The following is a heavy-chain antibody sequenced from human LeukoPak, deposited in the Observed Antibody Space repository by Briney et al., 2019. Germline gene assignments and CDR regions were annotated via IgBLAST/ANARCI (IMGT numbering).Heavy chain of an antibody. Sequence: SETLSLTCTVSGGSISSYYWSWIRQPPGKGLEWIGYIYYSGSTNYNPSLKGRVTISVDTSKNQFSLKLSSVTAADTAVYYCARVVRRARLFDYWGQGTLVTVSS. CDR2: IYYSGST. D-gene: IGHD6-25*01. CDR1: GGSISSYY. J-gene: IGHJ4*02. V-gene: IGHV4-59*01. CDR3: ARVVRRARLFDY.